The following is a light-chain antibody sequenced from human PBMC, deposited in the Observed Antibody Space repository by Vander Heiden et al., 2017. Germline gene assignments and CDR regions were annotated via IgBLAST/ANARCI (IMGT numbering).Light chain of an antibody. CDR1: SSNIESNY. CDR2: RNN. Sequence: HSVLSPAPPASVTPGHTVPIAWSGSSSNIESNYVDWYQQLPGTAPRLLISRNNQRPSGVPDRFSGSKSGTSASLAISGLRSEDEVDYYCSTWDDSLSGWVFGGGTKLTVL. CDR3: STWDDSLSGWV. J-gene: IGLJ3*02. V-gene: IGLV1-47*01.